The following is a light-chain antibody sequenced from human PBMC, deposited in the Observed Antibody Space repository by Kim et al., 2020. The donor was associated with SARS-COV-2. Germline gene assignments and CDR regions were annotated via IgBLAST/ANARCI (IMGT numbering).Light chain of an antibody. CDR3: QQYNSYWT. CDR1: QSIGTL. Sequence: PASVGDRGTITCRASQSIGTLLAWYQQKSGKAPKVLVYKASTLETGVPSRFSGSGSGTEFTLTISSVQPDDFATYYCQQYNSYWTFGQGTKVEIK. V-gene: IGKV1-5*03. CDR2: KAS. J-gene: IGKJ1*01.